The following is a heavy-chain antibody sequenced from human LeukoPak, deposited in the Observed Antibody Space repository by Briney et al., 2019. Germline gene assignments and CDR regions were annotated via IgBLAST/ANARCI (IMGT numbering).Heavy chain of an antibody. CDR3: ARAGGTGTLNWFDP. CDR2: IYHSGST. D-gene: IGHD1-7*01. J-gene: IGHJ5*02. Sequence: PSETLSLTCTVSGYSISSGYYWGWIRQPPGKGLEWIGSIYHSGSTYYNPSLKSRVTISVDTSKNQFSLKLSSVTAADTAGYYCARAGGTGTLNWFDPWGQGTLVTVSS. CDR1: GYSISSGYY. V-gene: IGHV4-38-2*02.